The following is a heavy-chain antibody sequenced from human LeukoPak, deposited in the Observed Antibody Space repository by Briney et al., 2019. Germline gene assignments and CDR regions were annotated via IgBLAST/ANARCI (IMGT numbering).Heavy chain of an antibody. D-gene: IGHD2-21*01. CDR1: GFTFSSYS. Sequence: GGSLRLSCAASGFTFSSYSVNWVRQAPGKGLEWVSSISSSSSYIYYADSVKGRFTISRDNAKNSLYLQMNSLRAEDTAVYYCAGGDPKLDAFDIWGQGTMVTVSS. CDR3: AGGDPKLDAFDI. V-gene: IGHV3-21*01. CDR2: ISSSSSYI. J-gene: IGHJ3*02.